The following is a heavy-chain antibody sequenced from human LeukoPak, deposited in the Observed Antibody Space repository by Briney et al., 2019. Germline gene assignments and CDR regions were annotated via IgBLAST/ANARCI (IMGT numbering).Heavy chain of an antibody. CDR2: INSDGSST. J-gene: IGHJ4*02. Sequence: PGGSLRLSCAASGFTFSNYAMSWVRQAPGKGLVWVSRINSDGSSTSYADSVKGRFTISRDNAKNTLYLQMNSLRAEDTAVYYCARGHLAEQYYFDYWGQGTLVTVSS. CDR3: ARGHLAEQYYFDY. D-gene: IGHD6-19*01. V-gene: IGHV3-74*01. CDR1: GFTFSNYA.